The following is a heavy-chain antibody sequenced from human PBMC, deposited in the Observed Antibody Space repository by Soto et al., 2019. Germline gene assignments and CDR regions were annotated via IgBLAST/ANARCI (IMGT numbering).Heavy chain of an antibody. CDR1: GYTFTSYD. V-gene: IGHV1-8*01. J-gene: IGHJ6*02. CDR2: MNPNSGNT. CDR3: ASGGGYDFWSGYYPNYYYYGMDV. D-gene: IGHD3-3*01. Sequence: ASVKVSCKASGYTFTSYDINWVRQATGQGLEWMGWMNPNSGNTGYAQEFQGRVTMTRNTSISTAYMELSSLRSEDTAVYYCASGGGYDFWSGYYPNYYYYGMDVWGQGTTVTVSS.